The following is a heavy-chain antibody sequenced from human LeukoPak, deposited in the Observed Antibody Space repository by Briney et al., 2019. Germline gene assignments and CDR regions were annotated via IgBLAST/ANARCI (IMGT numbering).Heavy chain of an antibody. CDR2: ISSSGSTI. CDR3: ASRYSSSWYYYYYYMDV. J-gene: IGHJ6*03. CDR1: GFTFSSYE. Sequence: GGSLRLSCAASGFTFSSYEMNWVRQAPGKGLEWVSYISSSGSTIYYADSVKGRFTISRDNAKNSLYLEMNSLRAEDTAVYYCASRYSSSWYYYYYYMDVWGKGTTVTVSS. V-gene: IGHV3-48*03. D-gene: IGHD6-13*01.